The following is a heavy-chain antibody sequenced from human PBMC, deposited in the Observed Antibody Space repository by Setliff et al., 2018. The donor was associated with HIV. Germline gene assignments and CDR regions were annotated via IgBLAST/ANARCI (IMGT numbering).Heavy chain of an antibody. CDR3: AGRGGYNDWYFDY. V-gene: IGHV4-59*11. CDR2: IYYSGTT. J-gene: IGHJ4*02. Sequence: SETLSLTCTVSGGSISSHYWSWIRQPPGKGLEWIAYIYYSGTTNYNPSLESRVTISIDTSKSQFSLKLTSVTTADTAMYYCAGRGGYNDWYFDYWGQGALVTVSS. D-gene: IGHD5-12*01. CDR1: GGSISSHY.